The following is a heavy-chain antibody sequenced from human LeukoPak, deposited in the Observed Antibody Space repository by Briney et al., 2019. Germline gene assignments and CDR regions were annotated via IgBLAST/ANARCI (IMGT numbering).Heavy chain of an antibody. V-gene: IGHV1-69*13. CDR3: ASLPVGSGLMYGMDV. Sequence: SGKVSCKASGYTFTSYYMHWVRQAPGQGLEWMGGIIPIFGTANYAQKFQGRVTITADESTSTAYMELSSLRSEDTAVYYCASLPVGSGLMYGMDVWGQGTTVTVSS. CDR1: GYTFTSYY. J-gene: IGHJ6*02. CDR2: IIPIFGTA. D-gene: IGHD6-19*01.